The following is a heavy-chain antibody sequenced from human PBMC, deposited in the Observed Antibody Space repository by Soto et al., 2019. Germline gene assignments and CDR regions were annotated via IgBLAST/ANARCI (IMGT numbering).Heavy chain of an antibody. CDR1: GGSISSGGYY. CDR3: ARLYSSGYYPGDFDY. D-gene: IGHD3-22*01. V-gene: IGHV4-31*03. Sequence: SETLSLTCTVSGGSISSGGYYWSWILHHPGKGLEWIGYIYYSGSTYYNPSLKSRVTISVDTSKNQFSLKLSSVTAADTAVYYCARLYSSGYYPGDFDYWGQGTLVTVSS. J-gene: IGHJ4*02. CDR2: IYYSGST.